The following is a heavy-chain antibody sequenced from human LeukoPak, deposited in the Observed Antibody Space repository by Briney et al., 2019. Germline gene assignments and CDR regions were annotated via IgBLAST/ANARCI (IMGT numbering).Heavy chain of an antibody. CDR2: IWYDGSEE. V-gene: IGHV3-33*01. CDR3: AREYLHSLTLSDF. Sequence: GRSLRPSCAASGFTFASNGLHWVRQAPGKGLEWVAVIWYDGSEEYYVDSVKGRFTISRDDSKNTSFLQMNSLRVEDTGVYYCAREYLHSLTLSDFRGQGTLVTVSS. J-gene: IGHJ4*02. CDR1: GFTFASNG. D-gene: IGHD2/OR15-2a*01.